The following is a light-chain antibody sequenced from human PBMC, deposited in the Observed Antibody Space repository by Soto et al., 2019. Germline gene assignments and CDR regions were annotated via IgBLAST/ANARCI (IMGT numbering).Light chain of an antibody. CDR2: GSS. Sequence: IVLTQSPATLSVSPGERVTLSCRASENVGTNLAWYQQRPGQPPRLLIYGSSTRATGISATFSGSGSRTEFSLTISSLQSEDSAVYYWQQYNNWGLSCGGGTRVEIK. J-gene: IGKJ4*01. CDR3: QQYNNWGLS. V-gene: IGKV3D-15*01. CDR1: ENVGTN.